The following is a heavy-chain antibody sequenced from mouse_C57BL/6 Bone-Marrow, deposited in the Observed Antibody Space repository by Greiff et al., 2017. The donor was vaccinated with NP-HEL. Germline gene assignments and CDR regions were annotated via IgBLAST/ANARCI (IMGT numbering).Heavy chain of an antibody. D-gene: IGHD1-1*01. J-gene: IGHJ1*03. CDR2: FYPGSGSI. Sequence: QVQLQQSGAELVKPGASVKLSCKASGYTFPEYTIHWVKQRSGQGLEWIGWFYPGSGSIKYNEKFKDKAPLTADKSSSTVYMDLSRLTSEDSAVYFCARHGDYFGSSYGYFDVWGTGTTVTVSS. CDR3: ARHGDYFGSSYGYFDV. CDR1: GYTFPEYT. V-gene: IGHV1-62-2*01.